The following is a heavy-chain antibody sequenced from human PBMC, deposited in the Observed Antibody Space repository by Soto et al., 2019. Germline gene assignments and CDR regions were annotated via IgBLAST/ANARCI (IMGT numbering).Heavy chain of an antibody. CDR1: GFTSESNA. Sequence: QVQLVESGGGAFHPGRSLRLSWAASGFTSESNAMHWVRQPPGKGREWVAVISSDGNNKYYADSVKGRFTISRDNFNNILYLQMSSLRAEDTAVYYCAKDLLPNTVTTCGSWGQGTLVTVSS. J-gene: IGHJ5*02. CDR2: ISSDGNNK. V-gene: IGHV3-30*18. D-gene: IGHD4-17*01. CDR3: AKDLLPNTVTTCGS.